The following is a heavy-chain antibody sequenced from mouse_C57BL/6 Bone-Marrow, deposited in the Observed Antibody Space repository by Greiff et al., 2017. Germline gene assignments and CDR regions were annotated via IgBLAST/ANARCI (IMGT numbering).Heavy chain of an antibody. CDR2: IDPSDSET. J-gene: IGHJ4*01. Sequence: QVQLQQPGAELVRPGSSVKLSCKASGYTFTSSWMHWVKQRPIQGLEWIGNIDPSDSETHYNQKFKDKATLTVDKSSSTAYMQLSSLTSEDSAVYYGAREKGYYFYAMDYWGQGTSVTVSS. CDR1: GYTFTSSW. D-gene: IGHD2-3*01. CDR3: AREKGYYFYAMDY. V-gene: IGHV1-52*01.